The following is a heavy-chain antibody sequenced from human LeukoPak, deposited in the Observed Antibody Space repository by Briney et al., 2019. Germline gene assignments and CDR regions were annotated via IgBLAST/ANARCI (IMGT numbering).Heavy chain of an antibody. D-gene: IGHD3-9*01. CDR3: ARVVTYYDILTGYRPGGPDY. V-gene: IGHV3-11*01. CDR1: GFTFSSYA. CDR2: ISSSGSTI. Sequence: PGGSLRLSCAASGFTFSSYAMSWIRQAPGKGLEWVSYISSSGSTIYYADSVKGRFTISRDNAKNSLYLQMNSLRAEDTAVYYCARVVTYYDILTGYRPGGPDYWGQGTLVTVSS. J-gene: IGHJ4*02.